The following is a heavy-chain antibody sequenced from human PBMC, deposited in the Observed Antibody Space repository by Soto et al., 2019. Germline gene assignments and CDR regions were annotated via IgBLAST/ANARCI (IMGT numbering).Heavy chain of an antibody. CDR3: TTDSYFTLKLVRFDY. Sequence: PGWSLRLSCAASEFTFRNYWMHWVRQAPGKGLVWVSRVNTDGSYTNYADSVKGRFTISRDNAKNTLYLQMNSLKTEDTAVYYCTTDSYFTLKLVRFDYWGLGTLVTVSS. V-gene: IGHV3-74*01. CDR2: VNTDGSYT. J-gene: IGHJ4*01. CDR1: EFTFRNYW. D-gene: IGHD3-22*01.